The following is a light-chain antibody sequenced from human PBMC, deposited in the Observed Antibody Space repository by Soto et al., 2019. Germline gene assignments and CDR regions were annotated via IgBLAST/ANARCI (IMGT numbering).Light chain of an antibody. CDR1: QSVSNNY. CDR3: QQYGSSPPEKT. CDR2: GAS. V-gene: IGKV3-20*01. J-gene: IGKJ1*01. Sequence: EIVLTQSPGTLSLSPGERATLSCRASQSVSNNYLAWYQQKPGQAPRLLIYGASSRATGIPDRFSGSGSGTDFTLTISRLEPEDFAVYYWQQYGSSPPEKTFGQGTKVEIK.